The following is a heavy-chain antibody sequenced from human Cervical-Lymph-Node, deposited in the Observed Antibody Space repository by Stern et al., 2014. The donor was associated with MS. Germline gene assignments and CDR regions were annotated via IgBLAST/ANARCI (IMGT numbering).Heavy chain of an antibody. V-gene: IGHV3-48*01. CDR2: LSGDSRAT. J-gene: IGHJ4*02. Sequence: EVQLVESGGGLVQPGGSLRLSCAASGFNFSNYGVGWVRPPPGKGLAWPFFLSGDSRATSCADSLKGRFSFFGDNGKNSLYLQMHSLRAEDAALYSCARGWTLGDSFAWGQGTLVTVSS. CDR1: GFNFSNYG. CDR3: ARGWTLGDSFA. D-gene: IGHD3-16*01.